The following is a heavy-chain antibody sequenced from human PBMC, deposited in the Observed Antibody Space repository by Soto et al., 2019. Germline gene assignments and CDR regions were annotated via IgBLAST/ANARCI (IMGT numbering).Heavy chain of an antibody. V-gene: IGHV5-51*01. CDR3: ARHMSGGDGYSNDAFDI. CDR2: IYPGDSDT. CDR1: GYSFTSYW. Sequence: GESLKLSCKGSGYSFTSYWIGWVRQMPGKGLEWMGIIYPGDSDTRYSPSFQGQVTISADKSISTAYLQWSSLKASDTAMYYCARHMSGGDGYSNDAFDIWGQGTMVTVSS. J-gene: IGHJ3*02. D-gene: IGHD4-4*01.